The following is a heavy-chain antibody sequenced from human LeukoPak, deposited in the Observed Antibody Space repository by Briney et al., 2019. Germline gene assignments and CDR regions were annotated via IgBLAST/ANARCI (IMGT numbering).Heavy chain of an antibody. CDR2: IYTSGST. CDR3: ARALAPGYQLLYSRVGWYFDL. D-gene: IGHD2-2*02. CDR1: GGSISSGSYY. J-gene: IGHJ2*01. V-gene: IGHV4-61*02. Sequence: SETLSLTCTVSGGSISSGSYYWSWIRQPAGRGLEWIGRIYTSGSTNYNPSLKSRVTISVDTSKNQFSLKLSSVTAADTAVYYCARALAPGYQLLYSRVGWYFDLWGRGTLVTVSS.